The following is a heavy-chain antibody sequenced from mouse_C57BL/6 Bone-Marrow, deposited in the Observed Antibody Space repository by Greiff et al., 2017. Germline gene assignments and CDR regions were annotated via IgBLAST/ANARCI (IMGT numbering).Heavy chain of an antibody. D-gene: IGHD1-1*01. CDR1: GFTFSSYT. J-gene: IGHJ1*03. Sequence: EVQGVESGGGLVKPGGSLKLSCAASGFTFSSYTMSWVRQTPEKRLQWVAAISGGGGNTYYPHSVKGRFTISRDNDKNILYLQMSSLRSEDTALYYCSRQVTTVLATKYFDVWGTGTTVTVSS. CDR2: ISGGGGNT. V-gene: IGHV5-9*01. CDR3: SRQVTTVLATKYFDV.